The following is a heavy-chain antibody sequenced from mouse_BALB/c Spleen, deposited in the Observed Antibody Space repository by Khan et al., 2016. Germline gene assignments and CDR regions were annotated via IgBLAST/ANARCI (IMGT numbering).Heavy chain of an antibody. Sequence: QVQLQQSGAELARPGASVKLSCKASGYTFTSYWMQWVKQRPGQGLEWVGAIYPGDGDTRYTQKFKGKATLTADKSSSTAYMQLSSLASEDSAAYYCARGYYGSNYIDYWGQGTTLTVSS. J-gene: IGHJ2*01. D-gene: IGHD1-1*01. CDR3: ARGYYGSNYIDY. V-gene: IGHV1-87*01. CDR1: GYTFTSYW. CDR2: IYPGDGDT.